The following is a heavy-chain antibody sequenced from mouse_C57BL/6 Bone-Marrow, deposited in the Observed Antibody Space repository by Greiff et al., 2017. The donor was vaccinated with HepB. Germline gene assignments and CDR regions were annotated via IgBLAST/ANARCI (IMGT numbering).Heavy chain of an antibody. D-gene: IGHD1-1*01. Sequence: DVQLQESGPELVKPGASVKISCKASGYSFTGYYMNWVKQSPEKSLEWIGEINPSTGGTTYNQKFKAKATLTVDKSSSTAYMQLKSLTSEDSAVYYCARWNYGGWYFDVWGTGTTVTVAS. V-gene: IGHV1-42*01. CDR3: ARWNYGGWYFDV. CDR1: GYSFTGYY. J-gene: IGHJ1*03. CDR2: INPSTGGT.